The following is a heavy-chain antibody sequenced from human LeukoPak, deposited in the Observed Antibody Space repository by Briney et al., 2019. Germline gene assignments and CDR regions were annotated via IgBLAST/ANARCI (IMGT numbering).Heavy chain of an antibody. CDR3: AGTPVGYCSSTSCRYYYYYMDV. CDR2: IYYSGST. J-gene: IGHJ6*03. Sequence: PSETLSLTCTVSGGSISSYYWSWIRQPPGKGLEWIGYIYYSGSTNYNPSLKSRVTISVDTSKNQFSLKLSSVTAADTAVYYCAGTPVGYCSSTSCRYYYYYMDVWGKGTTVTVSS. CDR1: GGSISSYY. D-gene: IGHD2-2*01. V-gene: IGHV4-59*01.